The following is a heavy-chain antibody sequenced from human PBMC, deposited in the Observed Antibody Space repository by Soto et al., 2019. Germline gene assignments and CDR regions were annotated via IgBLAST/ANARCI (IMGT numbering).Heavy chain of an antibody. D-gene: IGHD3-9*01. CDR2: ISGSGGST. J-gene: IGHJ4*02. Sequence: GESLKISCAASGFTFSSYAMSWVRQAPGKGLEWVSAISGSGGSTYYADSVKGRFTISRDNSKNTLYLQMNILRAEYPAVYYCAKGQGFDWLLFDYWGQGTLVTVSS. V-gene: IGHV3-23*01. CDR3: AKGQGFDWLLFDY. CDR1: GFTFSSYA.